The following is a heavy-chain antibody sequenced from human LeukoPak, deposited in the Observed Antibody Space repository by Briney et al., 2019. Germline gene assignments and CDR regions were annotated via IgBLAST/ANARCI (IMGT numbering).Heavy chain of an antibody. CDR1: GFTFSDYY. J-gene: IGHJ5*02. CDR2: IRSSGSTI. V-gene: IGHV3-11*01. Sequence: PGGSLRLSCAASGFTFSDYYMSWIRQAPGKGLEWVSYIRSSGSTIYYADSVKGRFTISRDNAKNSLYLQMNSLRAEDMALYYCAKEVAGSWFDPWGQGTLVTVSS. D-gene: IGHD6-19*01. CDR3: AKEVAGSWFDP.